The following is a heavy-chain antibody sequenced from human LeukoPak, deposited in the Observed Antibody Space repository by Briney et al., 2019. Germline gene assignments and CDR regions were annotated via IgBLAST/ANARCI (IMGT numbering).Heavy chain of an antibody. CDR2: IEQDGSEK. D-gene: IGHD5-12*01. J-gene: IGHJ6*03. CDR3: ARDTPVVVATRRRVYMDV. Sequence: QTGGSLRLSCTVPGFTFSNYWMSWVRQTPGKGLEWVANIEQDGSEKWYVDSVKGRFTISRDNAKNSLYLQMNSLRADDTAVYYCARDTPVVVATRRRVYMDVWGKGTTVTISS. V-gene: IGHV3-7*03. CDR1: GFTFSNYW.